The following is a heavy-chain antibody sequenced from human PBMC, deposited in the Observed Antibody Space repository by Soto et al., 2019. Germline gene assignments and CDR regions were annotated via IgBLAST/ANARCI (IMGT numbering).Heavy chain of an antibody. D-gene: IGHD1-1*01. CDR3: APGRSWDDAFDI. V-gene: IGHV1-69*14. Sequence: QVQLVQSGAEVKKPGSSVKVSCKASGGTFSSYAISWVRQAPGQGLEWMGGIIPIFGTANYAQKFQGRVTISADKSPSPPYMEMGSLRSEATAVYLCAPGRSWDDAFDIWGQGTMVTVSS. CDR2: IIPIFGTA. CDR1: GGTFSSYA. J-gene: IGHJ3*02.